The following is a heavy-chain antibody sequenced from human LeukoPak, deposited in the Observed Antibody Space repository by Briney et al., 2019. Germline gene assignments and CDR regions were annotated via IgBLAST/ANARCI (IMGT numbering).Heavy chain of an antibody. CDR1: GGSVSSGSYY. V-gene: IGHV4-61*01. D-gene: IGHD2-15*01. CDR2: IYYSGST. CDR3: ARGPAYYCSGGSCPSGFYYYYGMDV. J-gene: IGHJ6*04. Sequence: SETLSLTCTVSGGSVSSGSYYWSWIQQPPGKGLEWIGYIYYSGSTNYNPSLKSRVTISVDTSKNQFSLKLSSVTAADTAVYYCARGPAYYCSGGSCPSGFYYYYGMDVWGKGTTVTVSS.